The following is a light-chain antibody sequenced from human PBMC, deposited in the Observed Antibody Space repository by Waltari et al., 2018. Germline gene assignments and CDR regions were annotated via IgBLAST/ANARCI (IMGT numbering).Light chain of an antibody. CDR1: SSNIGSNT. J-gene: IGLJ1*01. CDR3: AAWDDSLNGYV. CDR2: NNN. V-gene: IGLV1-44*01. Sequence: QSVLTQPPSASGTPGQRVTISCSGSSSNIGSNTVNWYQQLPGTAPKFFIYNNNQRPSGVPDRFSGSKSCTSASLAISGLQSEDEADYYCAAWDDSLNGYVFGTGTKVTVL.